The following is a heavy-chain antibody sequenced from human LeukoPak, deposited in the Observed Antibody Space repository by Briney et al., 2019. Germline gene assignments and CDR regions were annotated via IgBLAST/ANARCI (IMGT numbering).Heavy chain of an antibody. CDR1: GGSISSYY. J-gene: IGHJ4*02. V-gene: IGHV4-4*07. Sequence: PSETLSLTCTVSGGSISSYYWSWIRQPAGKGLEWIGRIYTSGSTNYNPSLKSRVTMPVDTSKNQFSLKLSSVTAADTAVYYCVGTMIVVVSVKPFDYWGQGTLVTVSS. D-gene: IGHD3-22*01. CDR3: VGTMIVVVSVKPFDY. CDR2: IYTSGST.